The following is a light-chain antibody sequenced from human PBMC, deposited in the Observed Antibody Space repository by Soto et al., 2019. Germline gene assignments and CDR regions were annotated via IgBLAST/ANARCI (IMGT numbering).Light chain of an antibody. Sequence: DIQVTQSPSTLSASVVDTVTVTCPASQSVSGWLAWYQQKTGEAPKLLIYDASALPRGVPSRFSGSQYGTKFNLTISSLQTEDLATYDCQQSYSTPDTFGQGTKVDIK. CDR1: QSVSGW. CDR2: DAS. CDR3: QQSYSTPDT. J-gene: IGKJ1*01. V-gene: IGKV1-5*01.